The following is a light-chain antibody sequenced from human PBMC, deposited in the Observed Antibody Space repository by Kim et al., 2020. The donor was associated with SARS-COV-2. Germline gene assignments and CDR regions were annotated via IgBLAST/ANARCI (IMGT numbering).Light chain of an antibody. CDR2: DAS. CDR1: QSINNW. Sequence: DIQMTQSPSTLSASVGDRVTITCRASQSINNWLAWYQQNPGKAPKLLIYDASTLESGVPSRFSGSGSGTEFTLTISSLQPDDFATYYCQQYHDWGTFGQGTKVDIK. J-gene: IGKJ1*01. V-gene: IGKV1-5*01. CDR3: QQYHDWGT.